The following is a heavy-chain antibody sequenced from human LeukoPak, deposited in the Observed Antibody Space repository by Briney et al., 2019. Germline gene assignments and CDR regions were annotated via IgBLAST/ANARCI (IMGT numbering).Heavy chain of an antibody. CDR3: ARGPRGYCTNGVCPTFDP. D-gene: IGHD2-8*01. Sequence: SETLSLTCTVSGGSISSYYWSWIRQPAGKGLEWIGRIYTSGSTNYNPSLKSRATMSVDTSKNQFSLKLSSVTAADTAVYYCARGPRGYCTNGVCPTFDPWGQGTLVTVSS. J-gene: IGHJ5*02. V-gene: IGHV4-4*07. CDR2: IYTSGST. CDR1: GGSISSYY.